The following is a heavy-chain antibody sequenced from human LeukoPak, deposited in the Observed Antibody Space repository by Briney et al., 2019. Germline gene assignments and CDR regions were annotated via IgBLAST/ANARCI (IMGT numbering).Heavy chain of an antibody. CDR2: IIPIFGTA. CDR3: ARRRDGYNSDHYNYGMDV. D-gene: IGHD5-24*01. CDR1: GGTFSSYA. V-gene: IGHV1-69*01. J-gene: IGHJ6*02. Sequence: SVKVSCKASGGTFSSYAISWVRQAPGQGLEWMGGIIPIFGTANYAQKFQGRVTITADESTSTAYMELRSLRTDDTAVYYCARRRDGYNSDHYNYGMDVWGQGTTVTVSS.